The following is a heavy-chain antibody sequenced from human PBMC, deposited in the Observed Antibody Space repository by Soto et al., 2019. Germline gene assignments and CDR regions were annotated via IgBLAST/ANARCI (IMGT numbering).Heavy chain of an antibody. J-gene: IGHJ4*02. CDR1: GFTVSSTY. CDR2: IYNGGAT. D-gene: IGHD3-22*01. Sequence: PGGSLRLSCVASGFTVSSTYINWVRQAPGKGLEWVSVIYNGGATYYADSVKGRFTISRHDSKNTVYLQMNSLKTDDTAVYYCARGLYYYDSSGYPGYWGQGTLVTVSS. CDR3: ARGLYYYDSSGYPGY. V-gene: IGHV3-53*04.